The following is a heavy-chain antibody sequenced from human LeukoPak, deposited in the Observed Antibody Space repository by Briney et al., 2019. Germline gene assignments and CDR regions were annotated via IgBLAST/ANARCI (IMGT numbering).Heavy chain of an antibody. Sequence: ASVKVSCKASGYTFTSYGLSWVRQAPGQGLEWMGWISGYNGNAYYAQKLQGRVTVTTDTSTSTAYMELRSLRSDDTAVYYCARDALTVTTLYFDYWGQGTLVTVSS. CDR2: ISGYNGNA. D-gene: IGHD4-17*01. CDR1: GYTFTSYG. V-gene: IGHV1-18*01. CDR3: ARDALTVTTLYFDY. J-gene: IGHJ4*02.